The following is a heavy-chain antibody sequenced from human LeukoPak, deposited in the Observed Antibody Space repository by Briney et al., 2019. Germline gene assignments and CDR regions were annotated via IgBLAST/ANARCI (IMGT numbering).Heavy chain of an antibody. CDR2: ISSSGSTI. CDR1: GLTVSRNY. J-gene: IGHJ6*04. CDR3: AELGITMIGGV. D-gene: IGHD3-10*02. Sequence: GGSLRLSCAASGLTVSRNYMSWVRQAPGKGLEWVSYISSSGSTIYYADSVKGRFTISRDNAKNSLYLQMNSLRAEDTAVYYCAELGITMIGGVWGKGTTVTISS. V-gene: IGHV3-48*03.